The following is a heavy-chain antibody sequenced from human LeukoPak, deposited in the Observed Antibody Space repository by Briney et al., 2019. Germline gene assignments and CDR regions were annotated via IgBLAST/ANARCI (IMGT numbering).Heavy chain of an antibody. Sequence: GGSLRLSCAASGFTFSDSYMSWIRQAPGKGLEYISYISSSGSTIYYADSVKGRFTLSRDNAKNSLSLEMNSLRAEVTAVYYCARGKYSFDYWGQGTLVTVSS. CDR3: ARGKYSFDY. CDR2: ISSSGSTI. CDR1: GFTFSDSY. V-gene: IGHV3-11*01. J-gene: IGHJ4*02.